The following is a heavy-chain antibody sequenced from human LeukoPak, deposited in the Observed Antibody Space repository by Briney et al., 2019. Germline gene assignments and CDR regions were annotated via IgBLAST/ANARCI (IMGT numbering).Heavy chain of an antibody. J-gene: IGHJ6*03. Sequence: SETLSLTCTVSGGSISSYYWSWLRQPPGKGLEWIGYIYYSGSTNYNPSLKSRVTISVDTSKNQFSLKLSSVTAADTAVYYCASALATPREDMDYYYYMDVWGKGTTVTVSS. V-gene: IGHV4-59*01. D-gene: IGHD2-15*01. CDR1: GGSISSYY. CDR3: ASALATPREDMDYYYYMDV. CDR2: IYYSGST.